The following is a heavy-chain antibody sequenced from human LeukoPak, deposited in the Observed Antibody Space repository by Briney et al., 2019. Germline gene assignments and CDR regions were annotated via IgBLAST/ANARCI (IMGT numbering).Heavy chain of an antibody. Sequence: GGSLRLSCAASGFTFNNYGMHWVRQAPGKGLEWVSFIHYDGSNKYYADSVKGRFTISRDNSKNTLYLQMNSLRAEDTAVYYCAKDLSWELLLLRGGIDYWGQGTLVTVSS. V-gene: IGHV3-30*02. CDR1: GFTFNNYG. D-gene: IGHD1-26*01. CDR3: AKDLSWELLLLRGGIDY. J-gene: IGHJ4*02. CDR2: IHYDGSNK.